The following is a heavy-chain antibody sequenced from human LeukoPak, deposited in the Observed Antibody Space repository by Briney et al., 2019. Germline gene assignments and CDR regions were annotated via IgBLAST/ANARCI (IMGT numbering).Heavy chain of an antibody. CDR1: GGSISSYY. J-gene: IGHJ6*02. CDR3: ARHDSTGFWSGYPGDYYYYGMDV. V-gene: IGHV4-59*08. Sequence: SETLSLNCTVSGGSISSYYWSWIRQPPGKGLEWIGYIYYSGSTNYNPSLKSRVTISVDTSKNQFSLKLSSVTAADTAVYYCARHDSTGFWSGYPGDYYYYGMDVWGQGTTVTVSS. CDR2: IYYSGST. D-gene: IGHD3-3*01.